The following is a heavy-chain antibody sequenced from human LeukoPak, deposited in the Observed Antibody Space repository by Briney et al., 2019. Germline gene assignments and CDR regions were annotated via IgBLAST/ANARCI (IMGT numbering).Heavy chain of an antibody. Sequence: ASVKVSCKASGGTFSSYATSWVRQAPGQGLEWMGGIIPIFGTANYAQKFQGRVTITTDESTSTAYMELSSLRSEDTAVYYCARWGSGYSRNWFDPWGQGTLVTVSS. D-gene: IGHD3-22*01. CDR1: GGTFSSYA. CDR3: ARWGSGYSRNWFDP. CDR2: IIPIFGTA. V-gene: IGHV1-69*05. J-gene: IGHJ5*02.